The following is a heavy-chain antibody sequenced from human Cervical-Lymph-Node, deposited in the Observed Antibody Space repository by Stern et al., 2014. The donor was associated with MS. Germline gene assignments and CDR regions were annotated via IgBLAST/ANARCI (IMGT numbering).Heavy chain of an antibody. V-gene: IGHV4-4*02. CDR2: IYHSGAS. J-gene: IGHJ2*01. CDR1: GGSVSSTNW. Sequence: QVQLQESGPGLVKPSGTLSLTCAVSGGSVSSTNWRSWVRQSPGKGLEWIGNIYHSGASNYRPSLSSRVSISLDTSKNHLSLHLTSVTAADTAVYYCARERQQYCNSEGCSYWYFDLWGRGTLVTVSS. CDR3: ARERQQYCNSEGCSYWYFDL. D-gene: IGHD2/OR15-2a*01.